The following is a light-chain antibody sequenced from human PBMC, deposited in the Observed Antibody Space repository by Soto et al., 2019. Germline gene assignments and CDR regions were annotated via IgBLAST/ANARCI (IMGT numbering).Light chain of an antibody. V-gene: IGKV1-5*03. CDR2: KAS. Sequence: DIQMTQSPSTLSASVGDSVTITCRASQSISSWLAWYQQKPGRAPKLLIYKASSLESGVPSRFSGSGSWTEFTLTISSLQPDDFATYYCQQYNDYPYTFGQGTKLEIK. J-gene: IGKJ2*01. CDR1: QSISSW. CDR3: QQYNDYPYT.